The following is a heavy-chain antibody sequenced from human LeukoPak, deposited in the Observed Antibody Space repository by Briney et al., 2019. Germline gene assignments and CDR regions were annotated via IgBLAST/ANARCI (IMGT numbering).Heavy chain of an antibody. CDR3: AREILRFDI. CDR1: GYIFNSQG. J-gene: IGHJ3*02. CDR2: INTDSGKA. Sequence: ASVKVSCKASGYIFNSQGMNWVRQAPGQGLEWMGWINTDSGKATYAQGFTGRFVFSLDPSVSTVYLQISGLMPEDTAKYYCAREILRFDIWGQGTTVTVSS. V-gene: IGHV7-4-1*02.